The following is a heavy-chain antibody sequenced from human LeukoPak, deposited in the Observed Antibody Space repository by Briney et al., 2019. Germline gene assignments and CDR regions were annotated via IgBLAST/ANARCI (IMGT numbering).Heavy chain of an antibody. CDR3: AGDGGFLSHS. J-gene: IGHJ4*02. CDR1: GFTFSSSW. Sequence: GGSLRLSCAASGFTFSSSWMNWVRQAPGKGLEWVANIKQDGSQTYYVDSVRGRFTISRDNARNSLYLQMSGLRAEDTAVYFCAGDGGFLSHSWGRGTLVTVSS. D-gene: IGHD2/OR15-2a*01. V-gene: IGHV3-7*01. CDR2: IKQDGSQT.